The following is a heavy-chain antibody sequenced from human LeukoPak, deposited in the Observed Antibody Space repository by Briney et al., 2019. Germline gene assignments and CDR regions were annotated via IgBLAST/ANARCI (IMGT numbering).Heavy chain of an antibody. D-gene: IGHD2-2*01. Sequence: APVKVSCKASGYTFTGYYMHWVRQAPGQGLEWMGWINPNSGGTNYAQKFQGRVTMTRDTSISTAYMELSRLRSDDTAVYYCARALGYCSSTSCFAWFDPWGQGTLVTVSS. CDR1: GYTFTGYY. CDR3: ARALGYCSSTSCFAWFDP. V-gene: IGHV1-2*02. J-gene: IGHJ5*02. CDR2: INPNSGGT.